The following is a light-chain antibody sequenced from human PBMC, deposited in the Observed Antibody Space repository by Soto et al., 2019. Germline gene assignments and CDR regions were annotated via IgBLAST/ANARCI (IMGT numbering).Light chain of an antibody. Sequence: EIVLTQSPGTLSVSPGERATLSCRASQTIRDSYVAWYQQKPGQAPRLLIYGASNRATGVPDRFSGRGSGTGLTLIISRLEHEDFAVYYCQQYGSSPLTFGGGTKVEIK. CDR1: QTIRDSY. J-gene: IGKJ4*01. CDR3: QQYGSSPLT. CDR2: GAS. V-gene: IGKV3-20*01.